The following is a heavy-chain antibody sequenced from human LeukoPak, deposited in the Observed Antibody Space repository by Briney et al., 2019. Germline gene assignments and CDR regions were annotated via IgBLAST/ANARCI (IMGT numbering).Heavy chain of an antibody. CDR1: GGSISSYY. V-gene: IGHV4-59*01. D-gene: IGHD3-3*01. CDR3: ARAPYDFWSGYDY. J-gene: IGHJ4*02. Sequence: NASETLSLTCTVSGGSISSYYWSWIRQPPGKGLEWIGYIYYSGSTNYNPSLKSRVTISVDTPKNQFSLKLSSVTAADTAVYYCARAPYDFWSGYDYWGQGTLVTVSS. CDR2: IYYSGST.